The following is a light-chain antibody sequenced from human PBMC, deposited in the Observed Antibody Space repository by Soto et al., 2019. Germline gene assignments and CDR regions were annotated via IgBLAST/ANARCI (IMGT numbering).Light chain of an antibody. CDR3: QQYNNWPPWT. J-gene: IGKJ1*01. CDR1: QSVSSN. CDR2: GAS. Sequence: ELAMTQSPATLSVSPGERATLSCRASQSVSSNLAWYQQKPGQAPRLLIYGASTRATGIPERFSGSGSGTEFTLTISSLQSEDFALYYCQQYNNWPPWTVGQGIKVDI. V-gene: IGKV3-15*01.